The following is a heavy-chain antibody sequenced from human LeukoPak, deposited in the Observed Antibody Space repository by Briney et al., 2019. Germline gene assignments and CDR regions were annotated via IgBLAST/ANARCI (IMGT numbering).Heavy chain of an antibody. Sequence: SETLSLTCAVYGGSFGGYYWSWIRQPPGKGLEWIGEINDSGSTNYIPSLKSRVTISVDRSKIQFSLWLSSVTAADTAVYYCARENSYGYFDYWGQGTLVTVSS. D-gene: IGHD5-18*01. J-gene: IGHJ4*02. V-gene: IGHV4-34*01. CDR3: ARENSYGYFDY. CDR2: INDSGST. CDR1: GGSFGGYY.